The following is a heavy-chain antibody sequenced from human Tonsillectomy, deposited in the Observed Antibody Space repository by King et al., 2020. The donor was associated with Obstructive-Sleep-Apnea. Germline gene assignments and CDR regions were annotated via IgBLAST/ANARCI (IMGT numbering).Heavy chain of an antibody. V-gene: IGHV4-39*07. Sequence: QLQESGPGLVKPSETLSLTCTVSGGSISSSSYYWGWIRQPPGKGLEWVGGIYYSGGTFYNPSLKSRGTISVDTSKNQFSLKLSSVTAADTAVYYCARGRIVATVGVFPDYWGQGTLVTVSS. CDR1: GGSISSSSYY. CDR2: IYYSGGT. D-gene: IGHD5-12*01. J-gene: IGHJ4*02. CDR3: ARGRIVATVGVFPDY.